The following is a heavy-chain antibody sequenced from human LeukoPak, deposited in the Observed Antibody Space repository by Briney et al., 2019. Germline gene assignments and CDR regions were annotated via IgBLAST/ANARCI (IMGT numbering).Heavy chain of an antibody. Sequence: SVKVSCKASGVSLSSYAISWVRQAPGQGLEWIGGLRPVFGPINSAQKFQDRVTLTKDDSTTTAYMELRSLRSEDTAVYYCATNPMTGYHLGDHFYFYMAVWGKGTTVTVS. CDR2: LRPVFGPI. J-gene: IGHJ6*03. V-gene: IGHV1-69*05. CDR1: GVSLSSYA. D-gene: IGHD1-20*01. CDR3: ATNPMTGYHLGDHFYFYMAV.